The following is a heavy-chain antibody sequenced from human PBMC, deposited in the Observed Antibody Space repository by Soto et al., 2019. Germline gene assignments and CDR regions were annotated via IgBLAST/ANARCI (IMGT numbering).Heavy chain of an antibody. V-gene: IGHV4-31*03. D-gene: IGHD5-12*01. Sequence: PSETLSLTCTVSGGSISSGGYYWSWIRQHPGKGLEWIGYIYYSGSTYYNPSLKSRVTISVDTSKNRFSLKLSSVTAADTAVYYCARRATLNYYYYYMDVWGKGTTVTVSS. CDR1: GGSISSGGYY. J-gene: IGHJ6*03. CDR2: IYYSGST. CDR3: ARRATLNYYYYYMDV.